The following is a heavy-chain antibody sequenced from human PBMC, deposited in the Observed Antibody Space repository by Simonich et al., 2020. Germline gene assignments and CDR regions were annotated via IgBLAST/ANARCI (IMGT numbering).Heavy chain of an antibody. CDR2: ISAYNCNT. J-gene: IGHJ4*02. CDR1: GYTFTSYG. CDR3: ARASRGTWWYYYFDY. V-gene: IGHV1-18*01. D-gene: IGHD2-15*01. Sequence: QVQLVQSGAEVKKPGASVKVSCKASGYTFTSYGISWVRQAPGQGLEWMGWISAYNCNTNYAQKLQGRVTMTTDTSTSTAYRELRILRSDDTAVYYCARASRGTWWYYYFDYWGQGTLVTVSS.